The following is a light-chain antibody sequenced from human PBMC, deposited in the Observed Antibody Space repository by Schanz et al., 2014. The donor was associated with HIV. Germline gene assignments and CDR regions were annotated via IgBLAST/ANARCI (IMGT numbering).Light chain of an antibody. CDR2: GNN. Sequence: QSVLTQPPSVSGAPGQRVSISCTGNTSNIGAGYDVHWYLQLPGSAPKLLIYGNNNRPSGVPDRFSGSKSGTSASLGISGLRSEDETDYYCAAWDDSLSVLVFGGGTKLTVL. V-gene: IGLV1-40*01. J-gene: IGLJ3*02. CDR3: AAWDDSLSVLV. CDR1: TSNIGAGYD.